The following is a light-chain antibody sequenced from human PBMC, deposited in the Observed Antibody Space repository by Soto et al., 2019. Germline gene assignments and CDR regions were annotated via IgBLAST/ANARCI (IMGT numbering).Light chain of an antibody. V-gene: IGKV1-9*01. CDR3: QHLNNYPPFT. J-gene: IGKJ3*01. Sequence: IQLTQSPSSLSASVGDRVSITCRASQDIKTYLAWYQQKQGKAPKLLISGTFTLQSGVPSRFNGSGSGTDFTLTISRLQPEDFATYYCQHLNNYPPFTFGPGTKVHLE. CDR1: QDIKTY. CDR2: GTF.